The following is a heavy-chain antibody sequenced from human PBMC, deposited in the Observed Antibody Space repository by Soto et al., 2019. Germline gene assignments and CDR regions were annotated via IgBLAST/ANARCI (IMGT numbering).Heavy chain of an antibody. CDR2: FYSGGTT. Sequence: EVRLVESGGGLVQPGGSLRLSCAASGLIVSSNYMSWVRQAPGKGLEWVSGFYSGGTTNYADSVKGRFIMSRDNFKNTLTLQMSSLRAEDTAVYYCARGAYSSSWHFDDWGQGTLVTVSS. CDR3: ARGAYSSSWHFDD. V-gene: IGHV3-66*01. J-gene: IGHJ4*02. CDR1: GLIVSSNY. D-gene: IGHD6-13*01.